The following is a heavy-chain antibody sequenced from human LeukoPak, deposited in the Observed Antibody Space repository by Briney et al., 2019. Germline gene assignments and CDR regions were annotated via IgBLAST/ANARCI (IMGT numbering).Heavy chain of an antibody. J-gene: IGHJ4*02. CDR3: ARLKSTGYYDSSGYYSDY. Sequence: SVKVSCKASGGTFSSYAISWVRQAPGQGLEWMGRIIPILGIANYAQKFQGRVTITADKSTSTAYMELSSLRSEDTAVYYCARLKSTGYYDSSGYYSDYWGQGTLVTVSS. V-gene: IGHV1-69*04. D-gene: IGHD3-22*01. CDR1: GGTFSSYA. CDR2: IIPILGIA.